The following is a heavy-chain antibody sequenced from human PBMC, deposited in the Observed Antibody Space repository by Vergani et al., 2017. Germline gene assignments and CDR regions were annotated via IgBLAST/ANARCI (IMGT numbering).Heavy chain of an antibody. CDR1: GGSISSNF. D-gene: IGHD3-10*01. V-gene: IGHV4-59*01. CDR2: IHQSGRT. J-gene: IGHJ3*02. CDR3: ARDTFEYDSGSYDDAFDS. Sequence: QVQLQESGPGLVKPSETLSLTCSVSGGSISSNFWSWVRRPPGKGLEWIWYIHQSGRTNSNPSLKSRVTISIDTSKNRFSLRLSSVTTADTAVYYCARDTFEYDSGSYDDAFDSWGQGTMVIVSS.